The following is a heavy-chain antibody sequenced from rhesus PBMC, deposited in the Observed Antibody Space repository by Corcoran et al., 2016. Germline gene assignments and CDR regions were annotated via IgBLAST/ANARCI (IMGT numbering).Heavy chain of an antibody. CDR3: STDPGGVCCTFDY. Sequence: EVQLVETGGGLVQPGGSLRLSCGASGFTFSSPGMSWFRQAPGKGLEWVSGITNTGERTFYADSVKGRFTISRDNSKNTVSLQMNSLRAEDTAVYYCSTDPGGVCCTFDYWGQGVLVTVSS. J-gene: IGHJ4*01. V-gene: IGHV3S5*01. CDR2: ITNTGERT. D-gene: IGHD2-39*02. CDR1: GFTFSSPG.